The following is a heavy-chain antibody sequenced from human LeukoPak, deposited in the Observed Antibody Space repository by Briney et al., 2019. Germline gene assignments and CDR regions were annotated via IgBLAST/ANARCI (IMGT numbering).Heavy chain of an antibody. CDR1: GGTFNNSA. V-gene: IGHV1-69*05. D-gene: IGHD4-17*01. CDR3: ARDVHGDYGSGWFDP. CDR2: IMPLFGTA. Sequence: SVKVSCKTSGGTFNNSAISWVRQAPGQGLEWLGGIMPLFGTAGYAQKFQGRVTITKDESTRTVYLELTSLTSDDTAVYYCARDVHGDYGSGWFDPWGQGTLVSVPS. J-gene: IGHJ5*02.